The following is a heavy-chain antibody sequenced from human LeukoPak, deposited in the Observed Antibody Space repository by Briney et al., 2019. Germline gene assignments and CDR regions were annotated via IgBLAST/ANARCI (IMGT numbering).Heavy chain of an antibody. J-gene: IGHJ5*02. CDR3: ARGRGKGYYYDSSGYYYAWFDP. D-gene: IGHD3-22*01. V-gene: IGHV4-59*01. CDR2: VHYSGTA. Sequence: SETLSLTCTVSDGSITNYDWSWVRQPPGKGLEFIGHVHYSGTANYNPSLRSRVTISIDTSKKHFFLKLKSVTAADTAVYYCARGRGKGYYYDSSGYYYAWFDPWGQGTLVTVSS. CDR1: DGSITNYD.